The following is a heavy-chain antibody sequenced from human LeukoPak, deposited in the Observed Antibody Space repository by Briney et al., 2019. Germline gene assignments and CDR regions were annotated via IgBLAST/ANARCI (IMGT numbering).Heavy chain of an antibody. D-gene: IGHD2-2*01. Sequence: PGGSLRLSCAASGFTFSRYSMNWVRQAPGKGLEWVSSISSDSNYIFYADSVQGRFTISRDNAENSLFLQMNSLRAEDTAVYYCASRYCTSTNCYAFDIWGQGTMVTVSS. CDR3: ASRYCTSTNCYAFDI. CDR1: GFTFSRYS. CDR2: ISSDSNYI. V-gene: IGHV3-21*01. J-gene: IGHJ3*02.